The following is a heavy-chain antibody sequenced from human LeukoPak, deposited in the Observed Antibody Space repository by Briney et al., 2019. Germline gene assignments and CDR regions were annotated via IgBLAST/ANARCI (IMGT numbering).Heavy chain of an antibody. Sequence: GESLKISCKASGYSFTTHWIGWVRQMPGKGLEWMGIIYPGDSDTRYSPSFQGQVTISADKSISTAYLQWNSLKASDTAMYYCARQGSHYDFWSGYSHDFEYWGQGSLVTVSS. CDR2: IYPGDSDT. D-gene: IGHD3-3*01. CDR3: ARQGSHYDFWSGYSHDFEY. V-gene: IGHV5-51*01. CDR1: GYSFTTHW. J-gene: IGHJ4*02.